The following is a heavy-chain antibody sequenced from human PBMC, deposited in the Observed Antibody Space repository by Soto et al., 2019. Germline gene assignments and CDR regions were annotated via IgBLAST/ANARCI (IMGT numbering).Heavy chain of an antibody. CDR3: ARLRGPRTMTTAAFDY. CDR1: GGSFSGYY. V-gene: IGHV4-34*01. Sequence: PSETLSLACAVYGGSFSGYYWSWIRQPPGKGLEWIGEINHSGSTNYNPSLKSRVTISVDTSKNQFSLKLSSVTAADTAVYYCARLRGPRTMTTAAFDYWGQGTLVTVSS. D-gene: IGHD3-22*01. CDR2: INHSGST. J-gene: IGHJ4*02.